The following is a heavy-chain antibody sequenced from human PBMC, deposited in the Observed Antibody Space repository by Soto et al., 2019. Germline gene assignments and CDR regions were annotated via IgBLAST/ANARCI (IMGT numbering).Heavy chain of an antibody. CDR1: GFTFSNYW. Sequence: EVQLVESGGGLVQPGGSLRLSCAASGFTFSNYWMYWVRQAPGKGLXWVSRINSDGSVSSYADSVKGRLTISRDNVKNTLYLQMNSLRAEDTAVYYCARGDCVGGPCYSLAGSFYYYMDVWGKGTTVTVFS. J-gene: IGHJ6*03. CDR3: ARGDCVGGPCYSLAGSFYYYMDV. D-gene: IGHD2-15*01. V-gene: IGHV3-74*01. CDR2: INSDGSVS.